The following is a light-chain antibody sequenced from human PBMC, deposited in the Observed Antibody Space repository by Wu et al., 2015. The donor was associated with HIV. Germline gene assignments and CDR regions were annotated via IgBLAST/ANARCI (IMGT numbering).Light chain of an antibody. CDR1: QSVSSSC. J-gene: IGKJ2*03. Sequence: EIVLTQFPGTLSLSPGERATLSCRASQSVSSSCLAWYQQKPGQAPRLLIYGASSRATGIPDRFSGSGSGTDFTLTISRLEPEDFAVYYCQQYGSSPNSFGQGTKLEIK. CDR2: GAS. V-gene: IGKV3-20*01. CDR3: QQYGSSPNS.